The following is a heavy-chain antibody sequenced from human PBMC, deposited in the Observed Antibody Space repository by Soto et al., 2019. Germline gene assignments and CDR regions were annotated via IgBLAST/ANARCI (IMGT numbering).Heavy chain of an antibody. Sequence: QVQLQQWGAGLLKPSETLSLTCAVYGGSFSGYYWSWIRQPPGKGLEWIGEINPSGSTNYNPSLKSRVTISEDTSKNQFSLKLTSLTAADTAVYYCARVEYGDYAAFDSWGQGTLVTVSS. D-gene: IGHD4-17*01. CDR3: ARVEYGDYAAFDS. CDR1: GGSFSGYY. V-gene: IGHV4-34*01. J-gene: IGHJ4*02. CDR2: INPSGST.